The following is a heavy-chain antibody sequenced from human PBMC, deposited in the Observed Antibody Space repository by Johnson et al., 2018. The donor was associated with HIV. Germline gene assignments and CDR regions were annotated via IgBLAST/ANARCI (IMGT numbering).Heavy chain of an antibody. J-gene: IGHJ3*02. CDR2: IKQDGREK. CDR3: ARGRAAFDM. Sequence: VQLVESGGGLVQPGGSLRLSCAASGFTFSSYWMSWVRQAPGKGLEWVANIKQDGREKYYVDSVKGRFTISRDNSNNTIYLQMDSLRAEDTAVFYCARGRAAFDMWGQGTMVTVSS. CDR1: GFTFSSYW. V-gene: IGHV3-7*01.